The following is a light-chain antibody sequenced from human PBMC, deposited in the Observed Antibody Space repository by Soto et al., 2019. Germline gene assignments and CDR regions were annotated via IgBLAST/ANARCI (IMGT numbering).Light chain of an antibody. CDR3: QQGYSRPRT. Sequence: DIQMTQSPSSLSASVGDRVTITCRASQSISSYLNWYQQKPGKAPKLLIYAASSLQSGVPSRFSGTGSGTDFTLTISSLQPEDFATYFCQQGYSRPRTFGQGTRLE. V-gene: IGKV1-39*01. J-gene: IGKJ5*01. CDR2: AAS. CDR1: QSISSY.